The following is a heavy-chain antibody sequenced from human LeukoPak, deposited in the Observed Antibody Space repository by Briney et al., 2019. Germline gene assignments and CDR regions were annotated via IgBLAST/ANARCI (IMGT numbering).Heavy chain of an antibody. CDR3: AKTKDNFYYYGMDV. CDR2: IWYDGSNK. CDR1: GFTFSSYG. V-gene: IGHV3-33*06. Sequence: GRSLRLSCAASGFTFSSYGMHWVRQAPGKGLEWVAVIWYDGSNKYYADSVKGRFTISRDNSKNTLYLQMNSLRAEDTAVYYCAKTKDNFYYYGMDVWGQGTTVTVSS. J-gene: IGHJ6*02.